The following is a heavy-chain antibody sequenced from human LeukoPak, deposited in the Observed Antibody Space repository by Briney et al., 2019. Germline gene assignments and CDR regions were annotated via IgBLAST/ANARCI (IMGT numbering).Heavy chain of an antibody. CDR3: ARHRPHTDSNSVADYYFDY. Sequence: GESLKISCKGSGYSFTSYWIGWVRQMPGKGLEWMGIIYPGDSDTRYSPSFQGQVTISVDKSISTAYLQWSSLKASDTAMYYCARHRPHTDSNSVADYYFDYWGQGTLVTVSS. CDR1: GYSFTSYW. CDR2: IYPGDSDT. J-gene: IGHJ4*02. V-gene: IGHV5-51*01. D-gene: IGHD6-19*01.